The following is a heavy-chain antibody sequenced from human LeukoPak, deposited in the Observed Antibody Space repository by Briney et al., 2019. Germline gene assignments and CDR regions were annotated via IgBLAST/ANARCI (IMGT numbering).Heavy chain of an antibody. CDR3: ARDLAVAGPRTSFDY. D-gene: IGHD6-19*01. CDR1: GFSFSNYA. J-gene: IGHJ4*02. Sequence: GGSLRLSCAASGFSFSNYAMSWVRQAPGKGLEWVSGINWNGGSTGYADSVKGRFTISRDNAKNSLYLQMNSLRAEDTALYYCARDLAVAGPRTSFDYWGQGTLVTVSS. V-gene: IGHV3-20*04. CDR2: INWNGGST.